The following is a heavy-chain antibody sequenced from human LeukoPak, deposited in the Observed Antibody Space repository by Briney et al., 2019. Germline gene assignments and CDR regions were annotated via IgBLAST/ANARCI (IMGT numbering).Heavy chain of an antibody. CDR2: ISSSSSYI. D-gene: IGHD6-13*01. CDR3: ARIHSLASSFSSFDS. CDR1: GFTFSSYS. V-gene: IGHV3-21*01. Sequence: GGSLRLSCAASGFTFSSYSMNWVRQAPGKGLEWVSSISSSSSYIYYADSVKGRFTISRDNAKNSLYLQMNSLRADDTAVYYCARIHSLASSFSSFDSWGQGTLVTLSS. J-gene: IGHJ5*01.